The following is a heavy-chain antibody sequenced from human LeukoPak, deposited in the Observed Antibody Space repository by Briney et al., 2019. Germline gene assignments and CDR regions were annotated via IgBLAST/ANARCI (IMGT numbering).Heavy chain of an antibody. D-gene: IGHD6-6*01. CDR3: ARARGFSSSSDAFDI. Sequence: GGSLRLSCAASGFTFSSYGMNWVRQAPGEGLEWVSSISTSSSYIYYADSVKGRFTISRDNAKDSLFLQMNSLRADDTAVYFCARARGFSSSSDAFDIWGQGTMVTVSS. CDR1: GFTFSSYG. V-gene: IGHV3-21*01. CDR2: ISTSSSYI. J-gene: IGHJ3*02.